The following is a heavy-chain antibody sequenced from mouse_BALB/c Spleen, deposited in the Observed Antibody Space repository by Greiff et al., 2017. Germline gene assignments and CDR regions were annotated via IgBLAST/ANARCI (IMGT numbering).Heavy chain of an antibody. V-gene: IGHV1S81*02. CDR2: INPSNGRI. CDR1: GYTFTSYW. CDR3: ARSTTALAMDY. D-gene: IGHD1-2*01. Sequence: QVQLQQPGAELVKPGASVKLSCKASGYTFTSYWMQWVKQRPGQGLEWIGEINPSNGRINYNEKFKSKATLTVDKSSSTAYMQLSSLTSEDSAVYYCARSTTALAMDYWGQGTSVTVSS. J-gene: IGHJ4*01.